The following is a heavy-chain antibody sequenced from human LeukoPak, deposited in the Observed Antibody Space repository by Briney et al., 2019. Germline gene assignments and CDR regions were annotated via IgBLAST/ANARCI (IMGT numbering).Heavy chain of an antibody. D-gene: IGHD4-17*01. Sequence: KTGGSLRLSCAASGFTVSSNYMSWVRQAPGKGLEWVPYISSSGSTIYYADSVKGRFTISRDNAKNSLYLQMNSLRAEDTAVYYCARVYGDTYYFDYWGQGTLVTVSS. V-gene: IGHV3-11*04. J-gene: IGHJ4*02. CDR1: GFTVSSNY. CDR2: ISSSGSTI. CDR3: ARVYGDTYYFDY.